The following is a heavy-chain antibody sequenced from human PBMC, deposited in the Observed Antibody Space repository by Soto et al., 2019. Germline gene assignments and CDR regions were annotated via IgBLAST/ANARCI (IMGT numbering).Heavy chain of an antibody. CDR2: FNHSGST. CDR1: GGSFSGYY. Sequence: PSETLSLTCAVYGGSFSGYYWSWIRQPPGKGLEWIGEFNHSGSTNYNPSLKSRVTISVDTSKNQFSLKLSSVTAADTAVYYCARARITMVRGVIIYPPYYYYGMDVWGQGTTVTVSS. D-gene: IGHD3-10*01. CDR3: ARARITMVRGVIIYPPYYYYGMDV. V-gene: IGHV4-34*01. J-gene: IGHJ6*02.